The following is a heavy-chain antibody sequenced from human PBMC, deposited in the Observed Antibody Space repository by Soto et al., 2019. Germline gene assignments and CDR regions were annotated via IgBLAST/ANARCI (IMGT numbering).Heavy chain of an antibody. J-gene: IGHJ4*02. Sequence: PGGSLRLSCAASGFTFSSYSMNWVRQAPGRGLEWVSSISSSSSYIYYADSVKGRFTISRDNAKNSLYLQMNSLRAEDTAVYYCARGQLVADDYWGQGTLVTVSS. CDR2: ISSSSSYI. V-gene: IGHV3-21*01. CDR1: GFTFSSYS. CDR3: ARGQLVADDY. D-gene: IGHD6-6*01.